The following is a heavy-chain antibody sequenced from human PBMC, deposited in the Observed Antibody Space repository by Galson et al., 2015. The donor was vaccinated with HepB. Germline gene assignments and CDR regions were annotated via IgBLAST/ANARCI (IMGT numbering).Heavy chain of an antibody. J-gene: IGHJ5*02. CDR3: ARIPDPVWGPAGWFDP. D-gene: IGHD3-16*01. CDR1: GFTFRSFA. Sequence: SLRLSCAASGFTFRSFAMHWVRQPPGKGLDWVAVISYDGTKKHYADSVKGRFTISRDNSKKTLYLEMNSLATEDTAVYYCARIPDPVWGPAGWFDPWGQGTLVTVSS. CDR2: ISYDGTKK. V-gene: IGHV3-30-3*01.